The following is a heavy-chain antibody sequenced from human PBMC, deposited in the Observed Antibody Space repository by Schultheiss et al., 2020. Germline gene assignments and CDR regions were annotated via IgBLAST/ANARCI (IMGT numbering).Heavy chain of an antibody. Sequence: SETLSLTCTVSGGSVSSGSYYWSWIRQPPGKGLEWIGYIYYSGSTNYNPSLKSRVTMSVDTSKNQFSLKLSSVTAADTAVYYCARTRVETISMIRTTYYFDYWGRGTLVTVSS. V-gene: IGHV4-61*01. CDR1: GGSVSSGSYY. CDR3: ARTRVETISMIRTTYYFDY. D-gene: IGHD3-10*01. J-gene: IGHJ4*02. CDR2: IYYSGST.